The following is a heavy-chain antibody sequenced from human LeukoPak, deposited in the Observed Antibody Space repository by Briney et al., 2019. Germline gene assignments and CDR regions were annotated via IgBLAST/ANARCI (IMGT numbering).Heavy chain of an antibody. J-gene: IGHJ3*02. CDR1: AFTFSNYA. D-gene: IGHD2-15*01. CDR2: ITDSGGRT. Sequence: GGTLRLSCAASAFTFSNYAMGWVRQAPGKGLEWVSAITDSGGRTYYEDSVTGRFTISRDNAKNTLYLQMSSLRAEDTAVYYCARESFCSGGSCYSGRAFDIWGQGTMVTVSS. V-gene: IGHV3-23*01. CDR3: ARESFCSGGSCYSGRAFDI.